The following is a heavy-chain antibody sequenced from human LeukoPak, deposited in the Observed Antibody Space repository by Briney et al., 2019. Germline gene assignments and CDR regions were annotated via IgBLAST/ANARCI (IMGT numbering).Heavy chain of an antibody. CDR2: INQDGSEE. J-gene: IGHJ4*02. D-gene: IGHD5-12*01. CDR3: VRDGGVSGYDLLDY. Sequence: GGSLRLSCAASGFTFSNYWMSWVRQAPGKGLEWVAHINQDGSEEHYMDSVKARFIISRDNAKNSLSLQMDSLRAEDTAVYYCVRDGGVSGYDLLDYWGQGTLITVSS. V-gene: IGHV3-7*01. CDR1: GFTFSNYW.